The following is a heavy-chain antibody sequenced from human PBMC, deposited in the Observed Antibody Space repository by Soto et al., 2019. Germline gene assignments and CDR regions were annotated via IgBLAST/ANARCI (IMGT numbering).Heavy chain of an antibody. D-gene: IGHD3-22*01. V-gene: IGHV3-30-3*01. J-gene: IGHJ4*02. CDR2: MSPNGGNQ. CDR1: GFSFSIHA. CDR3: ASGAAFYYDTSRY. Sequence: PGGSLRLSCAAPGFSFSIHALHWIRQAPGEGLEWVAVMSPNGGNQYYADSVKGRFTISRDTSKSTLSLQMTSLRPEDTAVYYCASGAAFYYDTSRYWGQGTLVTVSS.